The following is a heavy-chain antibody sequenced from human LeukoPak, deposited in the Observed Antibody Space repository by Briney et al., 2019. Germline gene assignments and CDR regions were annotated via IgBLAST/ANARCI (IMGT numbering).Heavy chain of an antibody. V-gene: IGHV4-4*02. Sequence: PSETLSLTCAVSGGSISTNNWWSWVLQPPGKGLEWIGEIYHTGSTNYSPSLRSRVTMSIDKSNNQFSLNLNSVTAADTAVYYCAKSGDYLWDYWGQGTLVTVSS. D-gene: IGHD3-16*01. CDR2: IYHTGST. J-gene: IGHJ4*02. CDR3: AKSGDYLWDY. CDR1: GGSISTNNW.